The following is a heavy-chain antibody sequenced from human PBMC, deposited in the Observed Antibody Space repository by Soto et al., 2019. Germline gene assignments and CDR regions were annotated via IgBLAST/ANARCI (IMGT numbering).Heavy chain of an antibody. V-gene: IGHV1-3*01. J-gene: IGHJ5*02. CDR2: INGGSGHT. D-gene: IGHD2-15*01. CDR1: GYAFTNST. Sequence: ASVKVSCKTSGYAFTNSTIHWVRQAPGQSLEWMGWINGGSGHTRYSQKFQARVTLTKDTSASSAYMELSSLRSEDTAVYYCARVLTPNWFDRWGQGTLVTVSS. CDR3: ARVLTPNWFDR.